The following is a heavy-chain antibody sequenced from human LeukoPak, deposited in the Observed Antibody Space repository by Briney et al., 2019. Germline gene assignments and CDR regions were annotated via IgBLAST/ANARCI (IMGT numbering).Heavy chain of an antibody. D-gene: IGHD3-10*01. V-gene: IGHV4-4*07. CDR2: IYTSGST. CDR1: GGSISSYY. CDR3: ARTRSEYYGSGSFFYGYYYMDV. Sequence: SETLSLTCTVSGGSISSYYWSWIRRPAGKGLEWIGRIYTSGSTNYNPSLKSRVTMSVDTSKNQFSLKLSSVTAADTAVYYCARTRSEYYGSGSFFYGYYYMDVWGKGTTVTISS. J-gene: IGHJ6*03.